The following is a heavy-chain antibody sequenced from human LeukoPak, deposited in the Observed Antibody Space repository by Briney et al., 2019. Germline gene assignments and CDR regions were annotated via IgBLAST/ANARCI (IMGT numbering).Heavy chain of an antibody. CDR1: GYIFTSYY. CDR3: ARDPGANYFDY. Sequence: ASVKVSCKASGYIFTSYYIHWVRQAPGQGLEWMGWINPNSGGTKYAQKFQGRVTMTSDTSISTTYLDLSWLRSDDTAMYYCARDPGANYFDYWGQGTLVTVSS. J-gene: IGHJ4*02. V-gene: IGHV1-2*02. CDR2: INPNSGGT.